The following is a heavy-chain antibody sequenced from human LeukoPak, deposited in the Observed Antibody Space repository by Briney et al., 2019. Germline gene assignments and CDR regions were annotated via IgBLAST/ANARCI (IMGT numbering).Heavy chain of an antibody. J-gene: IGHJ4*02. D-gene: IGHD2-15*01. V-gene: IGHV3-30-3*01. CDR2: ISYDGSNK. CDR1: GFAFSSYA. CDR3: ARGYCSGGSCYSDY. Sequence: GGSLRLSCAASGFAFSSYAMHWVRQAPGKGLEWVAVISYDGSNKYYADSVKGRFTISRDNSKNTLYLQMNSLRAEDTAVYYCARGYCSGGSCYSDYWGQGTLVTVSS.